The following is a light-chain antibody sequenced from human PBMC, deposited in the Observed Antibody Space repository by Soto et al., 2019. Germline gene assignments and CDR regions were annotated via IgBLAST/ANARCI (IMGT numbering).Light chain of an antibody. J-gene: IGKJ5*01. V-gene: IGKV3-15*01. Sequence: EIVMTQSPATLSVSPGERFTLSCRASQSVRNNLAWYQQKPGQAPRLLIYEASIRATGVPARFSGSGYGTEFTLTINRLEPEDFAVYYCQLYGISPHFGQGTRLEIK. CDR2: EAS. CDR3: QLYGISPH. CDR1: QSVRNN.